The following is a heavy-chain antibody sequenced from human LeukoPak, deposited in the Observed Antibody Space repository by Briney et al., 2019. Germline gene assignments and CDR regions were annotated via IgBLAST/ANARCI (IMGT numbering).Heavy chain of an antibody. J-gene: IGHJ4*02. CDR2: INHSGST. Sequence: SETLSLTCAVYGGSFSGYYWSWIRQPPGKGLEWVGEINHSGSTNYNPSLKSRVTISVDTSKNQFSLKLSSVTAADTAVYYCARVRGGRYYYDSSGYLSFDYWGQGTLVTVSS. D-gene: IGHD3-22*01. V-gene: IGHV4-34*01. CDR1: GGSFSGYY. CDR3: ARVRGGRYYYDSSGYLSFDY.